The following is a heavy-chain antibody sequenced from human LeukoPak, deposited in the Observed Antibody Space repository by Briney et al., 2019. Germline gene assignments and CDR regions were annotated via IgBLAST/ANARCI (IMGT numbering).Heavy chain of an antibody. J-gene: IGHJ4*02. CDR3: ARGAIRVFDWDYGSGSYYFLDY. D-gene: IGHD3-10*01. V-gene: IGHV1-69*01. CDR2: IIPIFGTA. Sequence: SVKVSCKASGGTFSSYAISWVRQAPGQGLEWMGGIIPIFGTANYAQKFQGRVTITADESTSTAYMKLSSLRSEDTAVYYCARGAIRVFDWDYGSGSYYFLDYWGQGTLVTVSS. CDR1: GGTFSSYA.